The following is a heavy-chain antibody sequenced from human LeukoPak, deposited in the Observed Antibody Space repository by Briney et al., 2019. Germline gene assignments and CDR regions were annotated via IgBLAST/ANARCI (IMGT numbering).Heavy chain of an antibody. D-gene: IGHD1-1*01. CDR2: ISRDGATT. V-gene: IGHV3-74*01. CDR3: VRLLDIDY. CDR1: GFTFRNYW. Sequence: GGSLRLSCAASGFTFRNYWMHWVRQAPGKGLVWVSRISRDGATTHYAGSVKGRFTISRDNPKNMVYLQMDSLSAEDTAVYYCVRLLDIDYWGQGTLVTVSS. J-gene: IGHJ4*02.